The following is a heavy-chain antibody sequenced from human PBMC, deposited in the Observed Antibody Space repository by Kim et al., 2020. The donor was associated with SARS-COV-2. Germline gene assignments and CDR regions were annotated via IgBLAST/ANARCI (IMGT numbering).Heavy chain of an antibody. Sequence: NYAHKVPERVTMTRDMSTSTAYLELSSLKAEDTAVYYCAAASRHADYGMDVWGQGTTVTVSS. CDR3: AAASRHADYGMDV. D-gene: IGHD2-8*01. V-gene: IGHV1-58*01. J-gene: IGHJ6*02.